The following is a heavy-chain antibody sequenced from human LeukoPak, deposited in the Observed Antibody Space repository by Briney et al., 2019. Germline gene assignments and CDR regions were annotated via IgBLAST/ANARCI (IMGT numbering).Heavy chain of an antibody. D-gene: IGHD3-22*01. CDR2: ISGSGSST. J-gene: IGHJ3*02. CDR3: AKAKITLIVVANPNSGALDI. Sequence: RSGGSLRLSCAASGFTFSSHWMHWVRQAPGKGLEWVSGISGSGSSTYSADSVKGRFTISRDNSNNTLYLQMNSLRAEDTALYYCAKAKITLIVVANPNSGALDIWGQGTMVTVSS. V-gene: IGHV3-23*01. CDR1: GFTFSSHW.